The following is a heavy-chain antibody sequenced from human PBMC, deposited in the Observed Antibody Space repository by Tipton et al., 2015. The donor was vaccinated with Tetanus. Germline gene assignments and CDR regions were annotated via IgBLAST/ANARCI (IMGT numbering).Heavy chain of an antibody. CDR2: IYYSGST. V-gene: IGHV4-39*01. Sequence: TLSLTCTVSGGSISSSSYFWGWIRQPPGKGLEWIGSIYYSGSTYYNPSLKSRVTISVDTSKNHFSLKLSSVTAGDTAVYYCAGPGGSSWYTHYLDYWGQGTLVTVS. J-gene: IGHJ4*02. CDR3: AGPGGSSWYTHYLDY. D-gene: IGHD6-13*01. CDR1: GGSISSSSYF.